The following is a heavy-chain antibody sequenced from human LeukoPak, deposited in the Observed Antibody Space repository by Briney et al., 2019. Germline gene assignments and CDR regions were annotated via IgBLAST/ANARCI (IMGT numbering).Heavy chain of an antibody. V-gene: IGHV3-23*01. Sequence: LTGGSLRLSCAASGFTVSVNYMSWVRQAPGKGLEWVSAISSSGGSTYYADSVKGRFTISRDISKNTLYLQMSSLRAEDTAVYYCAKDRGSGWPYYFDYWGQGTLVTVSS. CDR2: ISSSGGST. J-gene: IGHJ4*02. D-gene: IGHD6-19*01. CDR3: AKDRGSGWPYYFDY. CDR1: GFTVSVNY.